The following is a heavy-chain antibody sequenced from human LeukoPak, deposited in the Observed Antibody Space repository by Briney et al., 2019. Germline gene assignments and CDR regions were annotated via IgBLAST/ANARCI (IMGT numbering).Heavy chain of an antibody. D-gene: IGHD1-26*01. CDR3: ARDYSGSLA. J-gene: IGHJ5*02. CDR2: IYTSGST. V-gene: IGHV4-61*02. CDR1: GGSISSGSYY. Sequence: PSQTLSLTCTVSGGSISSGSYYWSWLRQPAGKGLEWIGRIYTSGSTNYNHSLKRRVTISVDTSRNQFSLKLSSVTAADTAVYYCARDYSGSLAWGQGTLVTVSS.